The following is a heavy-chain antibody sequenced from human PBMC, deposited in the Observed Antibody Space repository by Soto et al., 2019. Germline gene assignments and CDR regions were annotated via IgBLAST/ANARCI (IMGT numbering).Heavy chain of an antibody. CDR3: ARGIAARRAFDDY. CDR2: IIPIFGTA. V-gene: IGHV1-69*13. Sequence: SVKVSCKASGGSFSSYAISWVRQAPGQGLEWMGGIIPIFGTADYAQKFQGRVTITADESTSTAYMELSSLRSEDTAVYYCARGIAARRAFDDYWGQGTLVTVSS. CDR1: GGSFSSYA. J-gene: IGHJ4*02. D-gene: IGHD6-6*01.